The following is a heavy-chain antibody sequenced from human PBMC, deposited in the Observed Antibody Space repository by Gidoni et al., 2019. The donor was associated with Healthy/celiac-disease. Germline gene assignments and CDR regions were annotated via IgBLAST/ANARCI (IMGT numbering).Heavy chain of an antibody. J-gene: IGHJ6*02. V-gene: IGHV3-21*02. D-gene: IGHD3-10*01. Sequence: EVRLVESGGGLVKPGGSLRLSCAPSGFTFSSYSMNWVRQAPGKGLEWVSSISSSSSYIYYADAVKGRFTISRDNANNSLYLQMNSLRAEDTAVYYCARDDTMIQGVKSYYYGMDVWGQGTTVTVSS. CDR1: GFTFSSYS. CDR3: ARDDTMIQGVKSYYYGMDV. CDR2: ISSSSSYI.